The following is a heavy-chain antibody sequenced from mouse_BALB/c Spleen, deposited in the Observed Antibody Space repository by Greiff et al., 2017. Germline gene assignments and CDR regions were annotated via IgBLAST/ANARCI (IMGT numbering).Heavy chain of an antibody. V-gene: IGHV5-6-3*01. CDR3: ARAYYRYDGGYYYAMDY. CDR2: INSNGGST. D-gene: IGHD2-14*01. J-gene: IGHJ4*01. Sequence: VMLVESGGGLVQPGGSLKLSCAASGFTFSSYGMSWVRQTPDKRLELVATINSNGGSTYYPDSVKGRFTISRDNAKNTLYLQMSSLKSEDTAMYYCARAYYRYDGGYYYAMDYWGQGTSVTVSS. CDR1: GFTFSSYG.